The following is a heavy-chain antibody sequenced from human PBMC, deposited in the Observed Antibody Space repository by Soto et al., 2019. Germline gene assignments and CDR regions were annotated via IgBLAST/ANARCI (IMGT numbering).Heavy chain of an antibody. J-gene: IGHJ4*02. CDR1: GGSISSYY. D-gene: IGHD6-13*01. CDR2: IYYSGST. V-gene: IGHV4-59*01. CDR3: AGAVDEQQLVDYYFDY. Sequence: SETLSLTCTVSGGSISSYYWSWIRQPPGKGLEWIGYIYYSGSTNYNPSLKSRVTISVDTSKNQFSLKLSSVTAADTAVYYCAGAVDEQQLVDYYFDYWGQGTLVTVSS.